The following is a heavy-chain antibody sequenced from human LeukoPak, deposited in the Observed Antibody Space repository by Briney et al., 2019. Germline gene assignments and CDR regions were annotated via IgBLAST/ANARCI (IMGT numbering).Heavy chain of an antibody. CDR1: GYTLTELS. Sequence: ASVKVSCKVSGYTLTELSMHWVRQAPGKGLEWMGGFDPEDGETIYAQKFQGRVTMTEDTSTDTAYMELSSLRSEDTAVYYCATWGRFPMTTVTSYHYYYMDVWGKGTTDTVSS. J-gene: IGHJ6*03. CDR2: FDPEDGET. V-gene: IGHV1-24*01. CDR3: ATWGRFPMTTVTSYHYYYMDV. D-gene: IGHD4-17*01.